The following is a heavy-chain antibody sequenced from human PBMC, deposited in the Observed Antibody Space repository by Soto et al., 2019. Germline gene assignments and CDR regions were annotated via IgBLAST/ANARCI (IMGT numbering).Heavy chain of an antibody. Sequence: EVQLVESGGGVVRPGGSLRLSCAASGFTFDDYGMSWVRQAPGKGLEWVSGINWNGGSTGYADSVKGRFTISRDNAKNSLYLQMNSLRAEDTALYYCARGRGDFWSGPTLYYFDYWGQGTLVTVSS. J-gene: IGHJ4*02. V-gene: IGHV3-20*04. CDR3: ARGRGDFWSGPTLYYFDY. CDR1: GFTFDDYG. CDR2: INWNGGST. D-gene: IGHD3-3*01.